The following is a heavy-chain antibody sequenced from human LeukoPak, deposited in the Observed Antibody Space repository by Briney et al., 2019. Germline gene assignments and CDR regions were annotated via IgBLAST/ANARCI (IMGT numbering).Heavy chain of an antibody. CDR1: GFTFSSYS. J-gene: IGHJ5*02. V-gene: IGHV3-48*01. Sequence: GGSLRLSCAASGFTFSSYSMNWVRQAPGKGLEWVSYISSSSSTIYYADSVKGRFTISRDNAKNSLYLQMNSLRAEDTAVYYCARDYSSSYGGKYNWFDPWGQGTLVTVSS. CDR3: ARDYSSSYGGKYNWFDP. D-gene: IGHD6-13*01. CDR2: ISSSSSTI.